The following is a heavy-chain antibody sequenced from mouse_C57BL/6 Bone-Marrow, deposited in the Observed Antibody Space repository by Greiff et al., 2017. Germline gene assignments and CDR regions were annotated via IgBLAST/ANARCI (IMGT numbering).Heavy chain of an antibody. D-gene: IGHD2-3*01. J-gene: IGHJ4*01. CDR1: GYTFTSYW. Sequence: VKLQQPGTELVKPGASVKLSCKASGYTFTSYWMHWVKQRPGQGLEWIGNINPSNGGTNYNEKFKSKATLTVDKSSSTAYMQLSSLTSEDSAFYYCARPRWLLNAMDYWGQGTSVTVSS. CDR3: ARPRWLLNAMDY. V-gene: IGHV1-53*01. CDR2: INPSNGGT.